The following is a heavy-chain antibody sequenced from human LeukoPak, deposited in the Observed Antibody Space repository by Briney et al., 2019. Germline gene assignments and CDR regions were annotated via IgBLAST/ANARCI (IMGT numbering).Heavy chain of an antibody. CDR3: ARQVLLWFGELSSGDADY. CDR1: GGSISSSSYY. Sequence: PSETLSLTCTVSGGSISSSSYYWGWIRKPPGKGLEWIGSIYYSGSTYYNPSLKSRVTISVDTSKNQFSLKLSSVTAADTAVYYCARQVLLWFGELSSGDADYWGQGTLVTVSS. V-gene: IGHV4-39*01. CDR2: IYYSGST. D-gene: IGHD3-10*01. J-gene: IGHJ4*02.